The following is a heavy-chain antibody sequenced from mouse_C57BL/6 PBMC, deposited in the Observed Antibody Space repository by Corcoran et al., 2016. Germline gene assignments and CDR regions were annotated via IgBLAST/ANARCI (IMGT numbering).Heavy chain of an antibody. CDR1: GYTFTTYG. CDR2: INTYSGVP. D-gene: IGHD3-2*02. Sequence: QIQLVQSGPELKKPGETVKISCKASGYTFTTYGMSWVKQAPGKGLKWMGWINTYSGVPTYADDFKGRFAFSLETSASTAYLQINNLKNEDTATYFCARERGQLRLGAYWGQGTLVTVSA. V-gene: IGHV9-3*01. CDR3: ARERGQLRLGAY. J-gene: IGHJ3*01.